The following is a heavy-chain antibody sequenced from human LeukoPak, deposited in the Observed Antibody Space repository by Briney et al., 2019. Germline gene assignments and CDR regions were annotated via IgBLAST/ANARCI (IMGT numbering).Heavy chain of an antibody. CDR3: AKGSRVPEYYDILTGYIGGDY. V-gene: IGHV3-23*01. D-gene: IGHD3-9*01. Sequence: GGSLRLSCAASGFTFSSYAMSWVRQAPGKGLEWVSAISGSGGSTYYADSVKGRFTISRGNSKNTLYLQMNSLRAEDTAVYYCAKGSRVPEYYDILTGYIGGDYWGQGTLVTVSS. J-gene: IGHJ4*02. CDR2: ISGSGGST. CDR1: GFTFSSYA.